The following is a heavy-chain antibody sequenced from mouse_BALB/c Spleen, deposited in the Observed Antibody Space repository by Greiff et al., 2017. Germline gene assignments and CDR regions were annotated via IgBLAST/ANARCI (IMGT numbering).Heavy chain of an antibody. D-gene: IGHD2-1*01. Sequence: VKLQESGAELVRPGSSVKISCKASGYAFSSYWMNWVKQRPGQGLEWIGQIYPGDGDTNYNGKFKGKATLTADKSSSTDYMQLSSLTSEDSAVYFCARRINGNFAMDYWGQGTSVTVSS. CDR1: GYAFSSYW. CDR2: IYPGDGDT. CDR3: ARRINGNFAMDY. J-gene: IGHJ4*01. V-gene: IGHV1-80*01.